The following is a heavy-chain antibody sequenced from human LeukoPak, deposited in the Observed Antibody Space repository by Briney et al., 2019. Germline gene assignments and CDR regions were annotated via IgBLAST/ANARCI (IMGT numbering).Heavy chain of an antibody. Sequence: SETLSLTCTVSGGSISSYYWSWIRQPPGKGLEWIGYIYYSGSTNYNPSLKSRVTISVDTSKNQFSLKLSSVTAADTAVYYCARDAYYYDSSGYYPNWFDPWGQGTLVTVSS. J-gene: IGHJ5*02. V-gene: IGHV4-59*01. CDR1: GGSISSYY. CDR2: IYYSGST. D-gene: IGHD3-22*01. CDR3: ARDAYYYDSSGYYPNWFDP.